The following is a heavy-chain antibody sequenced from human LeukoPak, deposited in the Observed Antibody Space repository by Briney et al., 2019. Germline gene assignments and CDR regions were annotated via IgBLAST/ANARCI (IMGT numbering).Heavy chain of an antibody. CDR1: GYTFTCYY. D-gene: IGHD2-2*02. CDR2: INPNSGGT. Sequence: ASVKVSCKASGYTFTCYYMHWVRQAPGQGLEWMGWINPNSGGTNYAQKFPGRVTMTRATSISTAYMELSRLRSDDTAVYYCAREYCSSTSCYTLDYWGQGTLVTVSS. J-gene: IGHJ4*02. V-gene: IGHV1-2*02. CDR3: AREYCSSTSCYTLDY.